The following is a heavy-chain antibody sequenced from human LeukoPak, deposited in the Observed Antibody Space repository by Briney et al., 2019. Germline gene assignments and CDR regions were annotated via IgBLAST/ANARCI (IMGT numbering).Heavy chain of an antibody. CDR3: ARDEGDYAEAEFFLH. V-gene: IGHV3-74*01. CDR2: ITRVSGT. J-gene: IGHJ1*01. Sequence: GGSLRLSCAASGFSFSSFLMHWVRPAPGKGPGWVSRITRVSGTDYADSVRGRFTNPRDNAKKPLNLQMDSLRAEDTAVYYCARDEGDYAEAEFFLHWGQGTLVTVSS. CDR1: GFSFSSFL. D-gene: IGHD3-16*01.